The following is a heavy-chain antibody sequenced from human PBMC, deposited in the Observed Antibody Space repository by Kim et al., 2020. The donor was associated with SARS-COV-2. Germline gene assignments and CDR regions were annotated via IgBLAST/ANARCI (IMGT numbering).Heavy chain of an antibody. CDR3: ARDSGWIYFDI. CDR1: GFTFSSYS. D-gene: IGHD6-19*01. Sequence: GGSLRLSCAASGFTFSSYSMNWVRQAPGKGLEWVSSISSSSSYIYYADSVKGRFTISRDNAKNSLYLQMNSLRAEDTAVYYCARDSGWIYFDIWGQGTMVTVSS. V-gene: IGHV3-21*01. CDR2: ISSSSSYI. J-gene: IGHJ3*02.